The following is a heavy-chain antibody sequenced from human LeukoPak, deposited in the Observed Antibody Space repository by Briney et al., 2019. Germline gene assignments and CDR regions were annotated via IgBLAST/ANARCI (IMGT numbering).Heavy chain of an antibody. Sequence: PGGSLRLSCAASGFTFSSYSMNWVRQAPGKGLEWVSSISSSSSYIYYADSVKGRFTISRDNAKNSLYLQMNSLRAEDTAVYYCAKGPQWLAPSYFDYWGQGTLVTVSS. J-gene: IGHJ4*02. CDR3: AKGPQWLAPSYFDY. CDR1: GFTFSSYS. V-gene: IGHV3-21*01. CDR2: ISSSSSYI. D-gene: IGHD6-19*01.